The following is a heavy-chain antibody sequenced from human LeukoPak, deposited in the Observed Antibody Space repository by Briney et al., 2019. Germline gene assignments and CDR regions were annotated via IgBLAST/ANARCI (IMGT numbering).Heavy chain of an antibody. J-gene: IGHJ4*02. CDR3: AKVLVGPTYYFDY. CDR1: GFTFSDYY. Sequence: PGGSLRLSCAASGFTFSDYYMNWIRQAPGKGLEWVSAISGSGGSTYYADSVKGRFTISRDNSKNTLYLQMDSLRAEDTAIYYCAKVLVGPTYYFDYWGQGALVTVSS. D-gene: IGHD1-26*01. V-gene: IGHV3-23*01. CDR2: ISGSGGST.